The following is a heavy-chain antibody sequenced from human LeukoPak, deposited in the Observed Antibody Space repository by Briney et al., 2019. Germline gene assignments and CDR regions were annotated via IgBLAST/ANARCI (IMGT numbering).Heavy chain of an antibody. CDR2: INHSGST. V-gene: IGHV4-34*01. CDR1: GGSFSGYY. D-gene: IGHD5-18*01. CDR3: ARAYSYGLYYFDX. Sequence: SETLSLTCAVYGGSFSGYYWSWIRQPPGKGLEWIGEINHSGSTNYNPSLKSRVTISVDTSKNQFSLKLSSVTAADTAVYYCARAYSYGLYYFDXWGQGTLVTV. J-gene: IGHJ4*02.